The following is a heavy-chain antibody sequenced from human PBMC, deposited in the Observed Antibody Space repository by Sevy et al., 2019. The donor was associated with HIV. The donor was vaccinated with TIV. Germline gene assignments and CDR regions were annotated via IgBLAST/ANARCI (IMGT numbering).Heavy chain of an antibody. CDR2: IYYSGST. CDR1: GGSISAYY. CDR3: TRAPPVRSGDDSLNWLDP. J-gene: IGHJ5*02. D-gene: IGHD5-12*01. Sequence: SETLSLTCTVSGGSISAYYWSWIRQPPGKALEYVGYIYYSGSTNWNPSLKNRVTMSVDTSKNQFSLKLSSVTAADTAVYYCTRAPPVRSGDDSLNWLDPWGPGTLVTVSS. V-gene: IGHV4-59*01.